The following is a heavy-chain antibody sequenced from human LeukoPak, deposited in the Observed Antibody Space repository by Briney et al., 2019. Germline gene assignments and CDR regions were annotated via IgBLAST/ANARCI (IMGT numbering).Heavy chain of an antibody. J-gene: IGHJ4*02. CDR1: GYSISSGYY. V-gene: IGHV4-38-2*02. CDR3: ASGYSNYDFFDY. D-gene: IGHD4-11*01. CDR2: IYHSGST. Sequence: PSETLSLTCTVSGYSISSGYYWGWIRQPPGKGLEWIGTIYHSGSTYYNSSLKSRVAISVDTSKNQFSLKLSSVTAADTAVYYCASGYSNYDFFDYWGQGTLVTVSS.